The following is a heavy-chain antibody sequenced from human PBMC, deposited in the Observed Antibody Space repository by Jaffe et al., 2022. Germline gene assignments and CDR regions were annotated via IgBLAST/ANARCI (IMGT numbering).Heavy chain of an antibody. Sequence: EVQLLESGGGLVQPGGSLRLSCAASGFTFSSYAMTWVRQAPGKGLEWLSSISGSGDYTYYADSVKGRFTISRDNSKNTVYLQMNSLRAEDTAVFYCAKDRGAWRFDYWGQGTVVTVSA. J-gene: IGHJ4*02. CDR2: ISGSGDYT. D-gene: IGHD1-1*01. V-gene: IGHV3-23*01. CDR1: GFTFSSYA. CDR3: AKDRGAWRFDY.